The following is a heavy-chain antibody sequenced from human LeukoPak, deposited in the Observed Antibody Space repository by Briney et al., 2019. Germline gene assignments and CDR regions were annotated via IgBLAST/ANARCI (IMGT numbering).Heavy chain of an antibody. D-gene: IGHD6-25*01. CDR3: AGSPEDFDY. V-gene: IGHV3-30*03. Sequence: QPGRSLRLSCAASRFTFSSYGMHWVRQAPGKGLEWVAVISYDGSNKYYADSVKGRFTISRDNSKNTLYLQMNSLRAEDTAVYYCAGSPEDFDYWGQGTLVTVSS. CDR2: ISYDGSNK. CDR1: RFTFSSYG. J-gene: IGHJ4*02.